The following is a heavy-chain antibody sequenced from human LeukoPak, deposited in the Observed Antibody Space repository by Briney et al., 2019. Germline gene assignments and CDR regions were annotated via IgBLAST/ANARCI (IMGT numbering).Heavy chain of an antibody. Sequence: GGSLRLSCAASGFTVSSNYMSWVRQAPGKGLEWVSVIYSGGSTYYADSVKGRFTISRDNSKNTLYLQMNSLRAEDTAVYYCARARGYSSGWRDRGQGTLVTVSS. V-gene: IGHV3-53*01. D-gene: IGHD6-19*01. CDR2: IYSGGST. CDR1: GFTVSSNY. CDR3: ARARGYSSGWRD. J-gene: IGHJ4*02.